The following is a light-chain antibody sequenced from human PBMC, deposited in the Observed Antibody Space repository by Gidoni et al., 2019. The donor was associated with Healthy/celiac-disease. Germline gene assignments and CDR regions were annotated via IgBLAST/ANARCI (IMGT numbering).Light chain of an antibody. CDR1: QRVSSSY. V-gene: IGKV3-20*01. J-gene: IGKJ1*01. CDR2: GAS. Sequence: EIVLTQSPGTLSLSPGERATLSCRASQRVSSSYLAWYQQKPGQAPRLLIYGASSRATGIPDRFSGSGSGTDFTLTISRLEPEDFAVYYCQQYGSSPGRTFGQGTKVEIK. CDR3: QQYGSSPGRT.